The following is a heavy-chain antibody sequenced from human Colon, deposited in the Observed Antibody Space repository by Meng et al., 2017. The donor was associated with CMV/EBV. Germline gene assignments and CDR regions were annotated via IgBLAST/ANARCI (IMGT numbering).Heavy chain of an antibody. Sequence: GESLKISCEASGFTFSSYWMYWVRQVPGKGLVWVSCINTEGDFARYADSVKGRFAISRDNAKNTLYLQMNSLRAEDTAFYYCARRGKISGSNWFDPWGQGTLVTVSS. J-gene: IGHJ5*02. V-gene: IGHV3-74*01. D-gene: IGHD3-10*01. CDR3: ARRGKISGSNWFDP. CDR1: GFTFSSYW. CDR2: INTEGDFA.